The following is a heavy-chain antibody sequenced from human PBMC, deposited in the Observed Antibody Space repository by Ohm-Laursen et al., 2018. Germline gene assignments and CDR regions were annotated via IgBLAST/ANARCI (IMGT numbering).Heavy chain of an antibody. CDR1: GGSISSGGYY. D-gene: IGHD3-10*01. CDR3: AREDYDSGNYYVDY. CDR2: IYYSGSS. V-gene: IGHV4-31*03. Sequence: SDTLSLTCTVSGGSISSGGYYWSWIRQHPGKGLEWIGYIYYSGSSYYNPSLKSRITISVDTSKNQFSLKLNSVTAADTAVYYCAREDYDSGNYYVDYWGQGTQVTVSS. J-gene: IGHJ4*02.